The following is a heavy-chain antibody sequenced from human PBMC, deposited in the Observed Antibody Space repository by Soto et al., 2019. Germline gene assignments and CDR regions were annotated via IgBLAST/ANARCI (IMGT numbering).Heavy chain of an antibody. CDR2: IIPILGIA. CDR3: ARGAGDYSNYVGIDY. Sequence: QVQLVQSGAEVKKPGSSVKVSCKASGGTFSSYTISWVRQAPGQGLEWMGRIIPILGIANYAQKFQGRVTITPDKSTSTAYMELSSLRSEDTAVYYCARGAGDYSNYVGIDYWGQGTLVTVSS. D-gene: IGHD4-4*01. J-gene: IGHJ4*02. V-gene: IGHV1-69*02. CDR1: GGTFSSYT.